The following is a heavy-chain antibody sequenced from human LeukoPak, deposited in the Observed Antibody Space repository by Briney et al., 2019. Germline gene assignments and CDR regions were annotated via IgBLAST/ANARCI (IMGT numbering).Heavy chain of an antibody. CDR1: GFTVSTKY. D-gene: IGHD2-15*01. Sequence: PGGSLRLSCAASGFTVSTKYMSWVRQSPVKGLEWVSITYSGGVTYSADSVRGRFTISRDNSKNTMDLQMDSLRADDTAIYYCAREKSRGGDFYGMDVWGQGTTVTVSS. J-gene: IGHJ6*02. CDR2: TYSGGVT. V-gene: IGHV3-53*01. CDR3: AREKSRGGDFYGMDV.